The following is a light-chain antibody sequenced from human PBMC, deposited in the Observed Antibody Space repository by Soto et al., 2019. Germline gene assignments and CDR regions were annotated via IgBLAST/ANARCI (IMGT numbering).Light chain of an antibody. CDR1: QSISND. CDR3: QQFGNWPPHT. J-gene: IGKJ2*01. CDR2: GAS. V-gene: IGKV3-15*01. Sequence: EIVMTQSPATLSVSPGERATLSCRASQSISNDLAWYQQKPGQPPRLLIYGASTRATGIPARFSGSGSGTEFTLTISSLQSEDFAVYYYQQFGNWPPHTFGQGTKLEIK.